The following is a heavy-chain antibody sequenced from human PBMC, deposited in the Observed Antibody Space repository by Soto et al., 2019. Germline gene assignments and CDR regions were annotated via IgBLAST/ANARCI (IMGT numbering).Heavy chain of an antibody. Sequence: SLTRTVSGGSVSNSNYYSRWIRQSPGKGLEWIGSVYYRGRSYSKSSVKSRVTISVDTSKNQFSLNLNYVTASDTAVYFCVSQRTSVLTQAYFDYWGPGALVTVPS. CDR3: VSQRTSVLTQAYFDY. CDR2: VYYRGRS. D-gene: IGHD2-8*01. CDR1: GGSVSNSNYY. V-gene: IGHV4-39*01. J-gene: IGHJ4*02.